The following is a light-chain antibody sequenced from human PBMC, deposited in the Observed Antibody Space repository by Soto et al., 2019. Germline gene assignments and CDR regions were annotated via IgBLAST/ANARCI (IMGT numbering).Light chain of an antibody. CDR3: QQSYRPWT. V-gene: IGKV1-39*01. J-gene: IGKJ1*01. CDR1: QNINNF. CDR2: ETF. Sequence: DIQMTQSPSSLSASVRDRVTITCRASQNINNFLNWYQVKPGKAPKLLIYETFYLQSGVPSRFSGSGSGTDFTLTISSLQPEDFATYYCQQSYRPWTFGPGTTVDI.